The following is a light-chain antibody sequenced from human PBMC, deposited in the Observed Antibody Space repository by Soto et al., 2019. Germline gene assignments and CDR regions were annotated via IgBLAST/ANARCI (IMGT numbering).Light chain of an antibody. CDR3: SSYTTSTNFDVV. CDR2: DVS. V-gene: IGLV2-14*03. J-gene: IGLJ2*01. CDR1: SSDIGGYNY. Sequence: QSALTQPASVSGSPGQSITLSCTGTSSDIGGYNYVSWYQQHPGKAPKLVIYDVSNRPSGVSDRFSGSKSGNTASLTISGLQPEDEADYFGSSYTTSTNFDVVFGGGTKVTVL.